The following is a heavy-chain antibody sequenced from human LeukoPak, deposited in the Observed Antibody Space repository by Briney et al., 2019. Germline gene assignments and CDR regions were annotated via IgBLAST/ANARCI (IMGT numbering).Heavy chain of an antibody. Sequence: SSETLSLTCAVYGGSFSGDYWSWIRQPPGTGLEWIGEINHDGSTNYNPSLKSRVTISEGTSKNQFSLKMTSVTAADTAVYYCARARGTSGWSTWGQGTLVTVSS. CDR2: INHDGST. J-gene: IGHJ5*02. V-gene: IGHV4-34*01. D-gene: IGHD6-19*01. CDR1: GGSFSGDY. CDR3: ARARGTSGWST.